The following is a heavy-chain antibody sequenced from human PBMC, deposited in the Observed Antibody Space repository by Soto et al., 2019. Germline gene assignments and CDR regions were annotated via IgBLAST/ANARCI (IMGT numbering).Heavy chain of an antibody. J-gene: IGHJ5*02. V-gene: IGHV4-34*01. D-gene: IGHD2-2*01. Sequence: QVQLQQWGAGLLKPSETLSLSCAVYGGSFSGYYWSWIRQPPGKGLEWIGEINHSGSTNYNPSLKSRVSISVDTSKNQFSLKLSSVTAADTAVYYCARSRHCSSSSCFYNWVDPWGQGTLVSVSS. CDR1: GGSFSGYY. CDR3: ARSRHCSSSSCFYNWVDP. CDR2: INHSGST.